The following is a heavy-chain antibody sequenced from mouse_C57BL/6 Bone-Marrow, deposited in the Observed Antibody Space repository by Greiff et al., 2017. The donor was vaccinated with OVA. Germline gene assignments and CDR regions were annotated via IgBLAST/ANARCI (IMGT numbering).Heavy chain of an antibody. CDR3: ARTDYGSSRYYFDY. Sequence: VQLKQPGAELVKPGASVKLSCKASGYTFTSYWMHWVKQRPGRGLEWIGRIDPNSGGTKYNEKFKSKATLTVDKPSSTAYMQLSSLTSEDSAVYYCARTDYGSSRYYFDYWGQGTTLTVSS. CDR1: GYTFTSYW. J-gene: IGHJ2*01. CDR2: IDPNSGGT. V-gene: IGHV1-72*01. D-gene: IGHD1-1*01.